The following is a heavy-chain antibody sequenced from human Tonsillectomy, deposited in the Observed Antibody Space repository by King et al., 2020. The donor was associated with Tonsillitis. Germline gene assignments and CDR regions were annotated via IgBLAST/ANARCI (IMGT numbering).Heavy chain of an antibody. CDR2: IYTSGST. D-gene: IGHD2-8*01. CDR3: ARDRVGYCTNGVCYSYWYFDL. J-gene: IGHJ2*01. CDR1: GGSIRSGSYY. V-gene: IGHV4-61*02. Sequence: QLQESGPGLVKPSQTLSLTCTVSGGSIRSGSYYWSWIRQPAGKGLEWIGRIYTSGSTNYNPSLKSRVTISVDTSKNQFSLKLSSVTAADTAVYYWARDRVGYCTNGVCYSYWYFDLWGRGTLVTVSS.